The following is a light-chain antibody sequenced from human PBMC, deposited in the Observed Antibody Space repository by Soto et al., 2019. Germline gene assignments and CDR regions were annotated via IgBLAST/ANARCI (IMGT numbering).Light chain of an antibody. CDR1: QSVSSY. J-gene: IGKJ1*01. CDR3: QHRTNWPWT. CDR2: DAS. Sequence: EIVLTQSPATLSLSPGERVTLSCRASQSVSSYLAWYQQEPGQAPRLLIYDASNRATGIPARFGGSGSGTDFILTISGLEPEDFAVYYCQHRTNWPWTFGQGTKVEIK. V-gene: IGKV3-11*01.